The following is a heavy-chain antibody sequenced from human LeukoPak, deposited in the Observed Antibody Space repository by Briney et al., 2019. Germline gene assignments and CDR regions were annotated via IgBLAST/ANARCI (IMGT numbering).Heavy chain of an antibody. CDR1: GYTFTSYA. CDR3: ARQYYDILTGYLGAFDI. J-gene: IGHJ3*02. CDR2: INAGNGNT. Sequence: SVKVSCKASGYTFTSYAMHWVRQAPGQRLEWMGWINAGNGNTKYSQKFQGRVTITRDTSASTAYMELSSLRSEDTAVYYCARQYYDILTGYLGAFDIWGQGTMVTVSS. D-gene: IGHD3-9*01. V-gene: IGHV1-3*01.